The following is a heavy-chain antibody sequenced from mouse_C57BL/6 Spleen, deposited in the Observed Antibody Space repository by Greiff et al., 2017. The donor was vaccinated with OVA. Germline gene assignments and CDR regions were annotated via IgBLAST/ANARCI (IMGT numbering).Heavy chain of an antibody. J-gene: IGHJ4*01. Sequence: EVMLVESEGGLVQPGSSMKLSCTASGFTFSDYYMAWVRQVPEKGLEWVANINYDGSSTYYLDSLKSRFIISRDNAKNILYLQMSSLKSEDTATYYCARGGGNYPDAMDYWGQGTSVTVSS. CDR3: ARGGGNYPDAMDY. D-gene: IGHD2-1*01. CDR2: INYDGSST. V-gene: IGHV5-16*01. CDR1: GFTFSDYY.